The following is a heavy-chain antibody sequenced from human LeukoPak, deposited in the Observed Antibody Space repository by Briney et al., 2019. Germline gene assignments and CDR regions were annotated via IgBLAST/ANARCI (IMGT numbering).Heavy chain of an antibody. CDR1: GYTFTGYY. D-gene: IGHD3-22*01. CDR2: INPNSGNT. CDR3: ARTLETYYYDSSGYYYPTYYFDY. Sequence: ASVKVSCKASGYTFTGYYMHWVRQAPGQGLEWMGWINPNSGNTGYAQKFQGRVTITRNTSISTAYMELSSLRSEDTAVYYCARTLETYYYDSSGYYYPTYYFDYWGQGTLVTVSS. J-gene: IGHJ4*02. V-gene: IGHV1-8*03.